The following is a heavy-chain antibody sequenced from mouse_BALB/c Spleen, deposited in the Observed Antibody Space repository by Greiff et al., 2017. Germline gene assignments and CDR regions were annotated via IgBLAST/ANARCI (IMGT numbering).Heavy chain of an antibody. D-gene: IGHD1-2*01. J-gene: IGHJ1*01. Sequence: EVKLVESGGGLVQPGGSRKLSCAASGFTFSSFGMHWVRQAPEKGLEWVAYISSGSSTIYYADTVKGRFTISRDNPKNTLFLQMTSLRSEDTAMYYCARPRTATGWYFDVWGAGTTVTVSS. V-gene: IGHV5-17*02. CDR3: ARPRTATGWYFDV. CDR1: GFTFSSFG. CDR2: ISSGSSTI.